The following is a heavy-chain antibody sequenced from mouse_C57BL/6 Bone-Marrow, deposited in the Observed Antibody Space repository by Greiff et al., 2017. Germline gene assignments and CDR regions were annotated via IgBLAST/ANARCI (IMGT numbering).Heavy chain of an antibody. D-gene: IGHD2-5*01. J-gene: IGHJ4*01. CDR3: ARHAYYSNLYAMDY. V-gene: IGHV1-55*01. CDR1: GYTFTSYC. Sequence: QVQLQQPGAELVKPGASVKMSCKASGYTFTSYCITWVKQRPGQGLEWIGDIYPGSGSTNYNEKFKSKATMTVDTSSSTAYMQLSSLTSEDSAVYYCARHAYYSNLYAMDYWGQGTSVTVSS. CDR2: IYPGSGST.